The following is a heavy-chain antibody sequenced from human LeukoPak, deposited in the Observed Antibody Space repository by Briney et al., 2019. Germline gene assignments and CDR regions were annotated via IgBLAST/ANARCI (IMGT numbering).Heavy chain of an antibody. J-gene: IGHJ4*02. D-gene: IGHD4-17*01. V-gene: IGHV1-8*01. CDR2: MNPNSGNT. Sequence: ASVKVSCKASGYTFTSYDINWVRQATGQGLEWMGWMNPNSGNTGYAQKFQGRVTMTRNTSISTAYMELSSLRSEGTAVYYCARVDYGDYVADYWGQGTLVTVSS. CDR3: ARVDYGDYVADY. CDR1: GYTFTSYD.